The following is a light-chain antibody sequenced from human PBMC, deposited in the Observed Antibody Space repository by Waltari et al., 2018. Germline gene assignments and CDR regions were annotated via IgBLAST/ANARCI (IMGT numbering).Light chain of an antibody. CDR3: QQYDNWPLT. V-gene: IGKV3-15*01. CDR1: QSISSSY. CDR2: GIS. J-gene: IGKJ4*01. Sequence: ETVLTQSPATLSVSPGERATLSCRASQSISSSYFAWYQKKPGQAPRLLISGISTRATGIPARFSGSGSGTEFTLTISSPQSEDFAVYYCQQYDNWPLTFGGGTKVEIK.